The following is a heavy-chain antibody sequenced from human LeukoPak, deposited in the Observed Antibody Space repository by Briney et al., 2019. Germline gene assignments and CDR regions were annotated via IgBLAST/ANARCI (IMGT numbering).Heavy chain of an antibody. CDR3: ARDSVVPSGGSILYQLAGAFDI. CDR1: GENFSIYF. D-gene: IGHD2-15*01. CDR2: INHGGST. J-gene: IGHJ3*02. V-gene: IGHV4-34*01. Sequence: PSETLSLTCAVYGENFSIYFYSWIRQPPGKGLEWIGEINHGGSTSYNPSLKSRVTISVDTSKNQFSLKLSSVTAADTAVYYCARDSVVPSGGSILYQLAGAFDIWGQGTMVTVSS.